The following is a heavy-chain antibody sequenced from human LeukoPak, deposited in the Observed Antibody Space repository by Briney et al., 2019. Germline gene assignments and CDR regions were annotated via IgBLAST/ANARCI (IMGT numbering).Heavy chain of an antibody. CDR2: ISGSGGST. D-gene: IGHD6-13*01. Sequence: GGSLRLSCAASGFTFSSYAMSWVRQAPGKGLEWVSAISGSGGSTYYADSVKGRFTISRDNSKNTLYLQMNSLRAEDTAVYYCARPSHSSSWSLDAFDIWGQGTMVTVSS. CDR1: GFTFSSYA. J-gene: IGHJ3*02. CDR3: ARPSHSSSWSLDAFDI. V-gene: IGHV3-23*01.